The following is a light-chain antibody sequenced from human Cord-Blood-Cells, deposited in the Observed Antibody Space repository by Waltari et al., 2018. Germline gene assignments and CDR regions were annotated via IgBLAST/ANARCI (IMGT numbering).Light chain of an antibody. CDR1: SSDLGRYHR. J-gene: IGLJ1*01. CDR2: EGR. V-gene: IGLV2-23*01. Sequence: SALTQPASVSGSPGQSSTISCPGTSSDLGRYHRVSWYPQHPGKAPKLMIYEGRKRPSGVSNRFHESKSGNPASLTISGLQAEDEADYYCCSYAGSSTYVFGTGTKVTVL. CDR3: CSYAGSSTYV.